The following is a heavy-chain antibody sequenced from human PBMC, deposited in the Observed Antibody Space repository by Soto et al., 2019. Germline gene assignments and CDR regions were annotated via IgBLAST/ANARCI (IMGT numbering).Heavy chain of an antibody. CDR2: ISYDGSNK. J-gene: IGHJ5*02. CDR3: ARTSRPTMIVVVKEIPAGNWFDP. Sequence: QVQLVESGGGVVQPGRSLRLSCAASGFTFSSYAMHWVRQAPGKGLEWVAVISYDGSNKYYADSVKGRFTISRDNSKNTLYLQMNSLRAEDTAVYYCARTSRPTMIVVVKEIPAGNWFDPXGQGTXXTVSS. V-gene: IGHV3-30-3*01. D-gene: IGHD3-22*01. CDR1: GFTFSSYA.